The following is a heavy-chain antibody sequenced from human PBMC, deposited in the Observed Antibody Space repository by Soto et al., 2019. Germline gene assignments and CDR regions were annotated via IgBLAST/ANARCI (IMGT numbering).Heavy chain of an antibody. CDR3: AKEQTTNIVVVPAAPGY. V-gene: IGHV3-23*01. J-gene: IGHJ4*02. CDR1: GFTFSSYA. CDR2: ISGSGGST. D-gene: IGHD2-2*01. Sequence: PGGSLRLSCAASGFTFSSYAMSWVRQAPGKGLEWVSAISGSGGSTYYADSVKGRFTISRDNSKNTLYLQMNSLRAEDTAVYYCAKEQTTNIVVVPAAPGYWGQGTLVTVSS.